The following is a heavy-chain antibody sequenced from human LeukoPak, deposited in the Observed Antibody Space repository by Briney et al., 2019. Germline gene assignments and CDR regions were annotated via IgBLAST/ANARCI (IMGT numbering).Heavy chain of an antibody. J-gene: IGHJ4*02. V-gene: IGHV3-74*01. CDR1: GFTFNTYW. CDR3: ARVFHLIDH. CDR2: INDDGSDV. Sequence: GGSLRLSCAASGFTFNTYWMHWVRQAPGKGLVWVSRINDDGSDVNYADSVQGRFTISRDNAKNTLYLQMNSLRAEDTAVYYCARVFHLIDHWGQGTLVTVTS.